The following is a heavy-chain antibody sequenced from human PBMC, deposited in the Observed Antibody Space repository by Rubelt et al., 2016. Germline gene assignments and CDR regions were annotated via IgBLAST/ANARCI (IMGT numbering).Heavy chain of an antibody. CDR2: VHSTGST. Sequence: QVQLLESGPGLVKPSETLSLTCTVSGGSINTSSWSWIRQPPGKRLEWIGYVHSTGSTNYNPSLKSRVTISEDASQNQFSLKLTSVTAADTAVYYSAGDQLLGNDDYGFDFWGQRTPVTVSS. V-gene: IGHV4-59*12. CDR3: AGDQLLGNDDYGFDF. J-gene: IGHJ4*02. CDR1: GGSINTSS. D-gene: IGHD4-17*01.